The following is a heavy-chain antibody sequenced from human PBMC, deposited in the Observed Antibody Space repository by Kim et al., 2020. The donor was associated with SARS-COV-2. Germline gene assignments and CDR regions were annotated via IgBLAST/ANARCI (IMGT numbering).Heavy chain of an antibody. Sequence: YAKHFQGRVTLTPDTSTNTVYMELRSLRSDDTATYYCARDGIAFVRASGYWGQGTLVTVSS. V-gene: IGHV1-18*01. D-gene: IGHD3-10*01. CDR3: ARDGIAFVRASGY. J-gene: IGHJ4*02.